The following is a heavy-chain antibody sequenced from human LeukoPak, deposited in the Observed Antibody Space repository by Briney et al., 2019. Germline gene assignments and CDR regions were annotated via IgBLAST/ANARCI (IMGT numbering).Heavy chain of an antibody. D-gene: IGHD6-13*01. V-gene: IGHV4-59*12. CDR2: INYSGNT. CDR1: GGSISSYY. J-gene: IGHJ4*02. CDR3: ARDHYSNHPAAFDY. Sequence: SETLSLTCTVSGGSISSYYWSWIRQPPGKGLQWIGYINYSGNTNYNPSLTGRVTVSVDTSKNQFSLRLSSVTAADTAVYYCARDHYSNHPAAFDYWGQGTLVTVSS.